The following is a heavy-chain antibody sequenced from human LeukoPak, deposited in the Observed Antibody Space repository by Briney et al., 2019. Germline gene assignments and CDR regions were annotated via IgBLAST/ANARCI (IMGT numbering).Heavy chain of an antibody. CDR2: INPNSGDT. CDR3: ARGHTIKSFDS. J-gene: IGHJ4*02. V-gene: IGHV1-2*02. Sequence: ASVKVSCKASGGTFSSYAISWVRQAPGQGLEWMGWINPNSGDTNYAQNFQGRVTMTRDTSISTAYMELSRLMSDDTAVFYCARGHTIKSFDSWGQGTLVTVSS. D-gene: IGHD2-2*01. CDR1: GGTFSSYA.